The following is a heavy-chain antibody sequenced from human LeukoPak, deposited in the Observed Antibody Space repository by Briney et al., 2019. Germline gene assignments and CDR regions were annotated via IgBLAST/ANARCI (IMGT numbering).Heavy chain of an antibody. V-gene: IGHV4-59*08. CDR1: GGSISSYY. CDR3: ARLILSGSYLYYFDY. D-gene: IGHD1-26*01. Sequence: SETLSLTCTVSGGSISSYYWSWIRQPPGKGLEWIGYISYSGNTNYNPSLKSRVTISVDMSKNQFSLKLSSVTAADTAVYRCARLILSGSYLYYFDYWGQGTLVTVSS. J-gene: IGHJ4*02. CDR2: ISYSGNT.